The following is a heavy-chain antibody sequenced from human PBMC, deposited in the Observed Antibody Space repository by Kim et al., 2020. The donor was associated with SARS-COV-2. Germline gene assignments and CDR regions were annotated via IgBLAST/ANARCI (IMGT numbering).Heavy chain of an antibody. J-gene: IGHJ5*02. CDR3: ARDWSDYGSGSYPNWFDP. CDR2: ISYDGSNK. V-gene: IGHV3-33*05. D-gene: IGHD3-10*01. CDR1: GFTFSSYG. Sequence: GGSLRLSCAASGFTFSSYGMHWVRQAPGKGLEWVAVISYDGSNKYYADSVKGRFTISRDNSKNTLYLQMNSLRAEDTAVYYCARDWSDYGSGSYPNWFDPWGQGTLVTVSS.